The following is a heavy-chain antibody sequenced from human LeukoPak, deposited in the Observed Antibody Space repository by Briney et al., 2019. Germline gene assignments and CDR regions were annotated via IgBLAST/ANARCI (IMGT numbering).Heavy chain of an antibody. Sequence: GGSLRLSCAASGFTFSSYWMTWVRQAPGKGLEWVSNIRDDGSEKYYVDSVKGRFTISGDNAKNSLYLRMNSLRAEDTAVYYCARTYDYGVGPPGDAFDNWGQGTLVTVPS. CDR2: IRDDGSEK. CDR1: GFTFSSYW. CDR3: ARTYDYGVGPPGDAFDN. J-gene: IGHJ3*02. D-gene: IGHD3-3*01. V-gene: IGHV3-7*01.